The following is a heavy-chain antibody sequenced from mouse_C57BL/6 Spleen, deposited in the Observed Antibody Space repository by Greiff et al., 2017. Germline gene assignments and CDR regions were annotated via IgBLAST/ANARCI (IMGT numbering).Heavy chain of an antibody. CDR2: INPSTGGT. CDR3: ARVVKKYYAMDY. CDR1: GYSFTGYY. V-gene: IGHV1-42*01. D-gene: IGHD2-2*01. Sequence: VQLQQSGPELVKPGASVKISCKASGYSFTGYYMNWVKQSPEKSLEWIGEINPSTGGTTYNQKFKAKATLTVDKSSSTAYMQLKSLTSEDSAVYYCARVVKKYYAMDYWGQGTSVTVSS. J-gene: IGHJ4*01.